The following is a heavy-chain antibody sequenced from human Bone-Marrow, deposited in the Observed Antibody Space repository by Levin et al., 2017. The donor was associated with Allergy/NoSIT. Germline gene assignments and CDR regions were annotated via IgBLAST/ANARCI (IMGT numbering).Heavy chain of an antibody. Sequence: GGSLRLSCAASGFTFSSYAMSWVRQAPGKGLEWVSAISGSGGSTYYADSVKGRFTISRDNSKNTLYLQMNSLRAEDTAVYYCAKDDRSSGWPSYYYYGMDVWGQGTTVTVSS. CDR2: ISGSGGST. CDR1: GFTFSSYA. V-gene: IGHV3-23*01. D-gene: IGHD6-19*01. CDR3: AKDDRSSGWPSYYYYGMDV. J-gene: IGHJ6*02.